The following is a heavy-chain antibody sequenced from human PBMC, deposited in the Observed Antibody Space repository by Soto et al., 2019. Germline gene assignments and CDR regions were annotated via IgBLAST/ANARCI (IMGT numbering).Heavy chain of an antibody. CDR2: MNPNSGNT. J-gene: IGHJ4*02. CDR3: ARGVTYYDILTGYYSPLNFDY. D-gene: IGHD3-9*01. CDR1: GYTFTSYD. V-gene: IGHV1-8*01. Sequence: GASVKVSCKASGYTFTSYDINWVRQATGQGLEWMGWMNPNSGNTGYAQKFQGRVTMTRNTSISTAYMELSSLRSEDTAVYYCARGVTYYDILTGYYSPLNFDYWGQGTLVTVSS.